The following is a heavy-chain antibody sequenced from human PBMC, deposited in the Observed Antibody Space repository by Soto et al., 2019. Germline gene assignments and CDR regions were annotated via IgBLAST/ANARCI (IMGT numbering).Heavy chain of an antibody. Sequence: QVQLVQSGAEVKKPGASVKVSCKASGYTFTSYYMHWVRQAPGQGLEWMGVINPSGGSTSYAQKSQGRVTMTRGTSTSKVSMELSSRRSEDTAVYYCPREGYSSRWYGVESDYWGQGTLVTVSS. V-gene: IGHV1-46*01. D-gene: IGHD6-13*01. J-gene: IGHJ4*02. CDR1: GYTFTSYY. CDR2: INPSGGST. CDR3: PREGYSSRWYGVESDY.